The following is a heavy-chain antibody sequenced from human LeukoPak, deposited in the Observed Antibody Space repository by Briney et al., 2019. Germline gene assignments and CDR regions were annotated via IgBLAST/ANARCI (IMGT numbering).Heavy chain of an antibody. D-gene: IGHD2/OR15-2a*01. CDR2: IYFTGST. CDR1: RGSISGYY. Sequence: SETLSLTCSVSRGSISGYYWSWIRQSPGRGLEWIGYIYFTGSTNYNPSLRSRATVSVDASKNQFSLKLTSVTAADTAMYFCARGEEYNAGYFEYWGQGTVVTVSS. J-gene: IGHJ4*02. CDR3: ARGEEYNAGYFEY. V-gene: IGHV4-59*01.